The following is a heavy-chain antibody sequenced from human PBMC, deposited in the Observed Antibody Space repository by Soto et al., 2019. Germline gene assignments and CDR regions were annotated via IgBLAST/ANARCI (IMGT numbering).Heavy chain of an antibody. CDR2: IYPGDSDT. J-gene: IGHJ6*03. D-gene: IGHD2-2*01. CDR3: ARHIVVPAAIRSDYYYYMDV. Sequence: GESLKISCKGSGYSFTSYWIGWVRQMPGKGLEWMGIIYPGDSDTRYSPSFQGQVTISADKSISTAYLQWSSLKASDTAMYYCARHIVVPAAIRSDYYYYMDVWGKGTTVTVSS. CDR1: GYSFTSYW. V-gene: IGHV5-51*01.